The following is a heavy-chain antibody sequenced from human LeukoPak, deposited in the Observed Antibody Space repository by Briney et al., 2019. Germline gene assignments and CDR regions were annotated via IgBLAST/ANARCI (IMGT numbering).Heavy chain of an antibody. Sequence: GGSLRLSCAASGFTFDDYGMHWVRQAPGKGLQWVSLISGLGGSTYYADSVKGRFTISRDNSKNSLYLQMNSLRTEDTALYHCAKEGYSYGYYFDYWSQGTLVTVSS. CDR1: GFTFDDYG. J-gene: IGHJ4*02. D-gene: IGHD5-18*01. V-gene: IGHV3-43*02. CDR3: AKEGYSYGYYFDY. CDR2: ISGLGGST.